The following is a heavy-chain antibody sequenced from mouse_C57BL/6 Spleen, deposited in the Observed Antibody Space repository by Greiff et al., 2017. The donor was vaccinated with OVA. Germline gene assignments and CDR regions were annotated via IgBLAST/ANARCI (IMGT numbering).Heavy chain of an antibody. CDR3: ARGANWEEGFDY. CDR2: ISDGGSYT. J-gene: IGHJ2*01. CDR1: GFTFSSYA. V-gene: IGHV5-4*03. Sequence: EVKLEESGGGLVKPGGSLKLSCAASGFTFSSYAMSWVRQTPEKRLEWVATISDGGSYTYYPDNVKGRFTISRDNAKNNLYLQMSHLKSEDTAMYYCARGANWEEGFDYWGQGTTLTVSS. D-gene: IGHD4-1*01.